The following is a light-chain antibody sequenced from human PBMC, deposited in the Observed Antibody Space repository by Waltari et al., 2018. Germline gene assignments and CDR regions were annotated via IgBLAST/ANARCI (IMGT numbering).Light chain of an antibody. CDR1: KLGDKY. CDR2: QDT. CDR3: QAWDSSTARVL. J-gene: IGLJ2*01. V-gene: IGLV3-1*01. Sequence: SYELTQPPSVSVSPGQTASITCSGDKLGDKYAFWYQQKPGQSPVLVIYQDTKRPSGIPERFYGSNSGNTATLTISGTQAMDEADYYCQAWDSSTARVLFGGGTKLTVL.